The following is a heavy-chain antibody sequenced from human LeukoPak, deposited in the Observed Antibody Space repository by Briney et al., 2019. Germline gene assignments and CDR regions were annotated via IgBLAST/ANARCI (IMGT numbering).Heavy chain of an antibody. CDR3: ARDPVSSGGV. CDR2: ISSSSSYI. J-gene: IGHJ6*02. V-gene: IGHV3-21*01. Sequence: GGSLRLSCAASGFTFDDCAMHWVRQAPGKGLEWVSSISSSSSYIYYADSVKGRFTISRDNAKNSLYLQMNSLRAEDTAVYYCARDPVSSGGVWGQGTTVTVSS. CDR1: GFTFDDCA. D-gene: IGHD3-10*01.